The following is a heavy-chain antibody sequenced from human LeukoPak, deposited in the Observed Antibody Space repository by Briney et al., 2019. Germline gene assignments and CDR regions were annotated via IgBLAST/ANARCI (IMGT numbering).Heavy chain of an antibody. J-gene: IGHJ5*02. Sequence: ASVKVSCKASGYTFTSYGISWVRQAPGQGLEWMGWISAYNGNTNYAQKLQGRVTMTTDTSTSTAYMELRSLRSDDTAVYYCAGDKGYDFWSGYSPRWFDPWGQGTLVTVSS. D-gene: IGHD3-3*01. CDR1: GYTFTSYG. CDR3: AGDKGYDFWSGYSPRWFDP. CDR2: ISAYNGNT. V-gene: IGHV1-18*01.